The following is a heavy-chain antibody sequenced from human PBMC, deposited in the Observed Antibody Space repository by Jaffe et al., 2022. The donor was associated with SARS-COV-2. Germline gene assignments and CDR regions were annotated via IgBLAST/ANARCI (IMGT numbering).Heavy chain of an antibody. CDR2: ISSRSSTI. CDR1: GFTFSDYS. Sequence: EVQLEESGGGLVQPGGSLRLSCAASGFTFSDYSMIWVRQAPGKGLEWVSYISSRSSTIYYADSVKGRFTISRDNARNSLYLQLNSLRAEDTAVYYCARGVDPWGQGTLVTVSS. V-gene: IGHV3-48*01. J-gene: IGHJ5*02. CDR3: ARGVDP.